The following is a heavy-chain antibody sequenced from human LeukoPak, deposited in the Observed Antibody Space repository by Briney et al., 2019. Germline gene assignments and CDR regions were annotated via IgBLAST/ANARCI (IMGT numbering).Heavy chain of an antibody. V-gene: IGHV3-30*02. CDR1: AFTFSSYG. J-gene: IGHJ4*02. CDR3: AKDDEYSSGWYGDFNY. Sequence: TGGSLRLSCAASAFTFSSYGMHWVRQAPGKGLEWVAFIRYDGSNKYYADSVKGRFTISRDNSKNTLSLQMNSLRAEDTAVYYCAKDDEYSSGWYGDFNYWGQGTLVTVSS. CDR2: IRYDGSNK. D-gene: IGHD6-19*01.